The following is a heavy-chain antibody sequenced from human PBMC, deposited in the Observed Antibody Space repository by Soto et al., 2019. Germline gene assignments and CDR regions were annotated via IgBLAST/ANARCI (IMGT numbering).Heavy chain of an antibody. Sequence: QVQLVESGGGVVQPGRSLRLSCAASGFTFSSYGMHWVRQAPGKGLEWVAVIWYDGSNKYYADSVKGRFTISRDNSKNTRYLQMNSRRAEDTAVYYCAREPVPYYYYGMDVWGQGTTVTVSS. CDR1: GFTFSSYG. CDR3: AREPVPYYYYGMDV. D-gene: IGHD2-2*01. CDR2: IWYDGSNK. J-gene: IGHJ6*02. V-gene: IGHV3-33*01.